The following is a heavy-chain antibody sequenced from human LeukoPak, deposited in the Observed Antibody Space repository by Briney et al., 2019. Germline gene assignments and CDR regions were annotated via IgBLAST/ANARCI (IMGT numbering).Heavy chain of an antibody. CDR1: GYSLTSYW. V-gene: IGHV5-51*01. J-gene: IGHJ4*02. CDR2: IYPGDSDT. Sequence: GESLKISCKGSGYSLTSYWIGWVRQMPGKGLEWMGIIYPGDSDTRYSPSFQGQVTISADKSISTAYLQWSSLKASDTAMYYCARLITMVRGVINYFDYWGQGTLVTVSS. CDR3: ARLITMVRGVINYFDY. D-gene: IGHD3-10*01.